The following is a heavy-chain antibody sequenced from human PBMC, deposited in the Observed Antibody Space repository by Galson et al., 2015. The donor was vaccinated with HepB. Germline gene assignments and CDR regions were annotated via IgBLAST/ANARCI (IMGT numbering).Heavy chain of an antibody. CDR2: ISSSSSTI. CDR1: GFTFSIYS. Sequence: SLRLSCAASGFTFSIYSMGWVRQAPGKGLDWVSYISSSSSTIYYADSVNGRFTISRDNAKNSLYLQMNNLRAEETAVYYCARVADADYGDHSHFDYWGQGTLVTVSS. D-gene: IGHD4-17*01. CDR3: ARVADADYGDHSHFDY. J-gene: IGHJ4*02. V-gene: IGHV3-48*01.